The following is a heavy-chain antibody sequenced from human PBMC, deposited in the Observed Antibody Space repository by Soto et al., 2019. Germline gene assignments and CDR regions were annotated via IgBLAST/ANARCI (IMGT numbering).Heavy chain of an antibody. V-gene: IGHV1-8*01. CDR2: MNPNSGNT. CDR1: GYTFTSYD. CDR3: ARTYGDYVDNWFDP. Sequence: QVQLVQSGAEVKKPGASVKVSCKASGYTFTSYDINWVRQATGQGLEWMGWMNPNSGNTGYAQKFQGRVTTTRNTSISTAYMELSSLRSEDTAMYYCARTYGDYVDNWFDPWGQGTLVTVSS. J-gene: IGHJ5*02. D-gene: IGHD4-17*01.